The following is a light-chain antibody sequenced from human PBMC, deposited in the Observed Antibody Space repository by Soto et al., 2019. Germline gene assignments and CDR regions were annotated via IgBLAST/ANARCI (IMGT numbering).Light chain of an antibody. CDR2: GAS. J-gene: IGKJ5*01. CDR3: QQYNDWPPLT. Sequence: ETVMTQSPATLSVSPGERATLSCRASQHVSNNLAWHQQRPGQPPRLLIYGASTRATGIPSRFSGSGSGTEFTLTISSLQSEDFALYFCQQYNDWPPLTFGQGTRLEVK. CDR1: QHVSNN. V-gene: IGKV3-15*01.